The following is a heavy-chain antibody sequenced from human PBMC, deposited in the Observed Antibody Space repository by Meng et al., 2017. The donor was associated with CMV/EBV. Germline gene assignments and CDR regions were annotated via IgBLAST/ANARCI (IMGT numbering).Heavy chain of an antibody. J-gene: IGHJ5*02. Sequence: STLSSHTVSWVRQAPGKGLEWVSCIASSSSYKMYSGSMRGRLTNYKDNAQNSMYLQMNSLRADDTAVYYCVGMDCSSPSCPRAVDPWGQGTLVTVSS. CDR2: IASSSSYK. D-gene: IGHD2-2*01. V-gene: IGHV3-21*01. CDR1: STLSSHT. CDR3: VGMDCSSPSCPRAVDP.